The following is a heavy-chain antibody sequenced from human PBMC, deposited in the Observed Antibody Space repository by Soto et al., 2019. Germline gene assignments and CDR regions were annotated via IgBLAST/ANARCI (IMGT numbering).Heavy chain of an antibody. J-gene: IGHJ4*02. CDR3: ARAGSTWRYFFDY. CDR1: GGSISSYC. Sequence: SETLSLTCTVSGGSISSYCWTWIRQPPGKGLEWVGYVYYSGTTYYNPSLQSRVTISVDTSKNQFSLKVKSVTAADTAIYYCARAGSTWRYFFDYWGQGSLVTVSS. CDR2: VYYSGTT. D-gene: IGHD6-13*01. V-gene: IGHV4-59*01.